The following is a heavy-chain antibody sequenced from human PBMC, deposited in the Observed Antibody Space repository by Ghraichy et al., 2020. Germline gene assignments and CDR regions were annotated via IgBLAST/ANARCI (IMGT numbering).Heavy chain of an antibody. V-gene: IGHV3-23*01. CDR1: GFTFSSYA. CDR2: ISGSGGST. Sequence: GGSLRLSCAASGFTFSSYAMSWVRQAPGKGLEWVSAISGSGGSTYYADSVKGRFTISRDNSKNTLYLQMNSLRAEDTAVYYCAKDIVVVTAYSDYVWGTLLGLFDYWGQGTLVTVSS. J-gene: IGHJ4*02. CDR3: AKDIVVVTAYSDYVWGTLLGLFDY. D-gene: IGHD2-21*02.